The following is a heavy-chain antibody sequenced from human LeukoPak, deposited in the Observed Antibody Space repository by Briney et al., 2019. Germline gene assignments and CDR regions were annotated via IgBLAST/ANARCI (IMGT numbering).Heavy chain of an antibody. J-gene: IGHJ5*02. Sequence: GGSLRLSCAASGFTFSSYAMSWVRQAPGKGLEWVSAISVSGNTYHADSVKGRFTISRDSSKNTLYLQMNRLRAEDAAVYYCARTMVREINWFDPWGQGTLVTVSS. CDR1: GFTFSSYA. D-gene: IGHD3-10*01. CDR2: ISVSGNT. CDR3: ARTMVREINWFDP. V-gene: IGHV3-23*01.